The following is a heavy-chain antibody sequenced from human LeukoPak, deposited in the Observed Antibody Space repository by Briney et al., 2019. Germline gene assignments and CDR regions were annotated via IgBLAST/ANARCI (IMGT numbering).Heavy chain of an antibody. CDR2: INPSGGST. J-gene: IGHJ4*02. CDR3: ARRRISGSYFDY. Sequence: ASVKVSCKASGYTFTSYYMHWVRQAPGEGLEWMGIINPSGGSTNYAQKFQGRVTMTRDTSTSTVYMELSSLRSEDTAVYYCARRRISGSYFDYWGQGTLVTVSS. V-gene: IGHV1-46*01. D-gene: IGHD1-26*01. CDR1: GYTFTSYY.